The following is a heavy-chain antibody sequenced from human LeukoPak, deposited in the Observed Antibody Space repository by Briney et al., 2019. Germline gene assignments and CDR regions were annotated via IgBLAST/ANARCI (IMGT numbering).Heavy chain of an antibody. CDR1: GFTFTRYA. D-gene: IGHD6-6*01. J-gene: IGHJ6*03. CDR2: ISGSGGST. Sequence: GGSLRLSCAASGFTFTRYAMSWVRQAPGKGLEWVSAISGSGGSTYYADSVKGRFTISRDNSKNTLYLQMNSLRAEDTAVYYCAKGPRYSSSSFFMDVWGKGTTVTVSS. CDR3: AKGPRYSSSSFFMDV. V-gene: IGHV3-23*01.